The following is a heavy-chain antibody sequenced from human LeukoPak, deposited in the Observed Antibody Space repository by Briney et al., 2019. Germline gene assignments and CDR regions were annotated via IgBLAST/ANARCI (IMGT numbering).Heavy chain of an antibody. CDR1: GYTFTSYG. J-gene: IGHJ4*02. Sequence: ASVKVSCKASGYTFTSYGISWVRQAPGQGLEWMGWISAYNGNTNYAQKLQGRVTMTTDTSTSTAYMELRSLRSDDTAVYYCARARGATVTMSPFDYWGQGTLVTVSS. D-gene: IGHD4-17*01. CDR2: ISAYNGNT. V-gene: IGHV1-18*01. CDR3: ARARGATVTMSPFDY.